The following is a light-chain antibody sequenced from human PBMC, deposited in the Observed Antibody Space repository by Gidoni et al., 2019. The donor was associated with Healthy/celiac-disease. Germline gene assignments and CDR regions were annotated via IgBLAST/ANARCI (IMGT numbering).Light chain of an antibody. V-gene: IGKV1-33*01. CDR2: DAS. Sequence: DIQMTQSTSSLSASVGDRVTITCQASQDISNYLNWYQQKPGKAPKLLIYDASNLETGVPSRFSGSGSGTDFTFTISSLQPEDIATYYCQQYDNLLPFTFGPGTKVDIK. CDR3: QQYDNLLPFT. CDR1: QDISNY. J-gene: IGKJ3*01.